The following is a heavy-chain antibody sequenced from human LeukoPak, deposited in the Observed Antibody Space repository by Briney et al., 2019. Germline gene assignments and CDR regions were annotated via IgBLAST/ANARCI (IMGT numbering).Heavy chain of an antibody. Sequence: ASVTVSCKASGGTLSSYAISWVRQAPGQGLEWMGGIIPIFGTANYAQKFQGRVTITADESTSTAYMELSSLRSEDTAVYYCARLDIAAAGVDYWGQGTLVTVSS. CDR1: GGTLSSYA. V-gene: IGHV1-69*13. D-gene: IGHD6-13*01. CDR2: IIPIFGTA. CDR3: ARLDIAAAGVDY. J-gene: IGHJ4*02.